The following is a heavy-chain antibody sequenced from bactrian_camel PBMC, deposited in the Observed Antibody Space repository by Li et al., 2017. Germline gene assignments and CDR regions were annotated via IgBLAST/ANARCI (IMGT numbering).Heavy chain of an antibody. CDR1: EYPYPNSRNC. CDR3: AVYPVRYCGSWKDPDFAT. D-gene: IGHD6*01. V-gene: IGHV3S40*01. Sequence: VQLVESGGGSVQTGGSLTLSCAASEYPYPNSRNCVGWFRQPPGKEREGIAFIYTGQGNRYYADSVEGRFTISQDNSKNTVYLQMNDLKPEDTAMYRCAVYPVRYCGSWKDPDFATWGQGTQVTVS. J-gene: IGHJ6*01. CDR2: IYTGQGNR.